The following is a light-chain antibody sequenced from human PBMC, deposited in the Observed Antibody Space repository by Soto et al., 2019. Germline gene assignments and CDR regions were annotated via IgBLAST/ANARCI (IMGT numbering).Light chain of an antibody. Sequence: EIVMTQSPATLSVSPGERATLSCRASQSVSSNLAWYQQKPGQAPRLLIYGASTRATGIPARFSGSGSGTEFALTISSLQSEDFAVYYCQQYGSSLVFGGGTKVDIK. CDR2: GAS. CDR1: QSVSSN. CDR3: QQYGSSLV. J-gene: IGKJ4*01. V-gene: IGKV3-15*01.